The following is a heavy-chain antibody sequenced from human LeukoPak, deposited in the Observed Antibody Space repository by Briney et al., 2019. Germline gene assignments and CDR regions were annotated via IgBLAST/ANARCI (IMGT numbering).Heavy chain of an antibody. CDR1: GGSFSGYY. Sequence: SETLSLTCAVYGGSFSGYYWSWIRQPPGKGLEWIGEINHSGSTNYNPSLKSRVTILVDTSKNQFSLKLSSVTAADTAVYHCARMVRGVYFDYWGQGTLATVSS. D-gene: IGHD3-10*01. CDR3: ARMVRGVYFDY. J-gene: IGHJ4*02. V-gene: IGHV4-34*01. CDR2: INHSGST.